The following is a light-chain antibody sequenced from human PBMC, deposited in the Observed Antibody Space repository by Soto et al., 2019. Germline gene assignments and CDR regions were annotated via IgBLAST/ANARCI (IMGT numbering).Light chain of an antibody. CDR2: EVS. J-gene: IGLJ3*02. V-gene: IGLV2-8*01. Sequence: QSALTQPPSASGSPGQSVTISCTGTSSDVGCYNYVSWYQQHPGKAPKFMLYEVSKRPSGVPDRFSGSKSGHTASLTVSGLEAEDEADYYCSSYSGSNNLVFGGGTKLTVL. CDR1: SSDVGCYNY. CDR3: SSYSGSNNLV.